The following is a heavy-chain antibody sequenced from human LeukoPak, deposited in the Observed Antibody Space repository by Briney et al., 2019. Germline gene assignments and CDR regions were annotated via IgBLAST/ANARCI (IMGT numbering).Heavy chain of an antibody. CDR2: IYTSGST. CDR1: GGSISSYY. Sequence: SETLSLTCTVSGGSISSYYWSWIRQPAGKGLEWIGRIYTSGSTNYNPSLKSRVTMSVDTSKNQFSLKLSSVTAADTAVYYCARLGILHYYDSSGQSRGDAFDIWGQGTMVTVSS. D-gene: IGHD3-22*01. V-gene: IGHV4-4*07. CDR3: ARLGILHYYDSSGQSRGDAFDI. J-gene: IGHJ3*02.